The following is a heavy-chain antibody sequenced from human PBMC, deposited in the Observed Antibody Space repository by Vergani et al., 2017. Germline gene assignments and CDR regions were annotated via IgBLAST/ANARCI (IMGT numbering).Heavy chain of an antibody. Sequence: EVQLVESGGGLVQPGRSLRLSCAASGFTFDDYAMHWVRQAPGKGLEWVSGISWNSGSIGYADSVKGRFTISRDNAKNSLYLQMNSLRAEDTALYYCAKDLGSSWYYFDYWGQGTLVTVSS. CDR3: AKDLGSSWYYFDY. J-gene: IGHJ4*02. CDR1: GFTFDDYA. CDR2: ISWNSGSI. V-gene: IGHV3-9*01. D-gene: IGHD6-13*01.